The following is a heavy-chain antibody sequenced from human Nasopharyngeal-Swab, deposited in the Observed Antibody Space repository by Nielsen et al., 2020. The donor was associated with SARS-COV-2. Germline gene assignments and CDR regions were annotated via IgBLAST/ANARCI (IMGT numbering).Heavy chain of an antibody. Sequence: SLKISCAASGFIFDGYALHWVRQAPGRGLEWVSGISWNSGIIGYADSVKGRFTISRDNAKSSLSLQMNSLRPEDTALYYCARGLGGSSDYYGMDAWGQGTTVTVSS. V-gene: IGHV3-9*01. CDR3: ARGLGGSSDYYGMDA. D-gene: IGHD6-6*01. CDR2: ISWNSGII. J-gene: IGHJ6*02. CDR1: GFIFDGYA.